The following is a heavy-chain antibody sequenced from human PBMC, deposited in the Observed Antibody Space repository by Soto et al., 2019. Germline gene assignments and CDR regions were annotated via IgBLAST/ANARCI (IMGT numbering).Heavy chain of an antibody. Sequence: GGSLRLSCAASGFTVSSNYMSWVRQAPGKGLEWVSVIYSGGSTYYADSVKGRFTISRDNSKNTLYLQMNSLRAEDTAVYYCARVLFLEYYFDYWGQGTLVTVSS. CDR3: ARVLFLEYYFDY. D-gene: IGHD3-10*01. J-gene: IGHJ4*02. V-gene: IGHV3-53*01. CDR1: GFTVSSNY. CDR2: IYSGGST.